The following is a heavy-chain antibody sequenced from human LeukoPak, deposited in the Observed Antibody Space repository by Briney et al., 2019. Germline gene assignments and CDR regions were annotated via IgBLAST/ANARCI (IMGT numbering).Heavy chain of an antibody. CDR2: IYYSGST. D-gene: IGHD1-26*01. Sequence: SETLSLTCTASGGSISSSSYYWGWTRQPPGKGLEWIGSIYYSGSTYYNPSLKSRVTISVDTSKNQFSLKLSSVTAADTAVCYCARAVGAISMAFDYWGQGTLVTVSS. CDR1: GGSISSSSYY. J-gene: IGHJ4*02. V-gene: IGHV4-39*07. CDR3: ARAVGAISMAFDY.